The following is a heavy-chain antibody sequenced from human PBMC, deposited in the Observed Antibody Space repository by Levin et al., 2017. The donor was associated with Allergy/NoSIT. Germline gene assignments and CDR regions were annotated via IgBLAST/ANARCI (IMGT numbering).Heavy chain of an antibody. D-gene: IGHD1-26*01. CDR3: ASGRARSDAFDI. J-gene: IGHJ3*02. Sequence: RSQTLSLTCTVSGGSISSYYWSWIRQPPGKGLEWIGYIYYSGSTNYNPSLKSRVTISVDTSKNQFSLKLSSVTAADTAVYYCASGRARSDAFDIWGQGTMVTVSS. CDR1: GGSISSYY. V-gene: IGHV4-59*08. CDR2: IYYSGST.